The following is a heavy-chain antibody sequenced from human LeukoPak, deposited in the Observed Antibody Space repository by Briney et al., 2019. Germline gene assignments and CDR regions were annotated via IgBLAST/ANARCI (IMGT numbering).Heavy chain of an antibody. D-gene: IGHD6-19*01. Sequence: ASVKVSCKASGYTFTGYYMHWVRQAPGQGLEWMGWINPNSGGTNYAQKFQGRVTMTRDTSISTAYMELSRLRSDDTAVYYCARERLVRGMPPDAFDIWGQGTMVTVSS. CDR3: ARERLVRGMPPDAFDI. CDR1: GYTFTGYY. V-gene: IGHV1-2*02. CDR2: INPNSGGT. J-gene: IGHJ3*02.